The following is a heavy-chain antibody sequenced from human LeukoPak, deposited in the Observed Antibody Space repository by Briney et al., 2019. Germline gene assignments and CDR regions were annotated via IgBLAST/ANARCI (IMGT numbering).Heavy chain of an antibody. D-gene: IGHD5-18*01. J-gene: IGHJ5*02. CDR2: VYYSGTT. CDR3: ARGGIQLWSNNWVDP. V-gene: IGHV4-59*01. CDR1: GGSMSSYY. Sequence: SETLSLTCTVSGGSMSSYYWSWIRQPPGKGLEWIGYVYYSGTTNYNPSLRSRVTISVDTSKNQFSLKLSSVTAADTAVYYCARGGIQLWSNNWVDPWGQGILVTVSS.